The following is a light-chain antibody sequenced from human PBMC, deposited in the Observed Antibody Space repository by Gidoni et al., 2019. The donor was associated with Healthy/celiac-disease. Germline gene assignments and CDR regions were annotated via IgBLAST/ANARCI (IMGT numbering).Light chain of an antibody. CDR2: LGS. V-gene: IGKV2-28*01. CDR1: QSLLHSNGYNY. CDR3: MQARLGTS. Sequence: DIVMTQSPLSLPVTPGEPASISCRSSQSLLHSNGYNYLDWYLQKPGQSPQLLIYLGSNRASGVPDRFSGSGSGTDFTLKISRVEAEDVGVYYCMQARLGTSFGQGTKLEIK. J-gene: IGKJ2*03.